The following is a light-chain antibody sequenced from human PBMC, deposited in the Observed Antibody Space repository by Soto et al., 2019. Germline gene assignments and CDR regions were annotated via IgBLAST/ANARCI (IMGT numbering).Light chain of an antibody. J-gene: IGKJ5*01. CDR1: QSVSSSS. CDR2: GTS. CDR3: QQYGSSLIT. Sequence: EIVLTQSPGTLSLSPGERATLSCRASQSVSSSSLAWYQQRPGQAPRLLIYGTSSRATGIPDRFSGSGSGTDFTLTISRLEPEDFAVYYCQQYGSSLITFGHGTRLEIK. V-gene: IGKV3-20*01.